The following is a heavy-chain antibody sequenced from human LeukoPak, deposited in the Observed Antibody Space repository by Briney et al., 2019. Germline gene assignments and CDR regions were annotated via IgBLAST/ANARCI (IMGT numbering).Heavy chain of an antibody. CDR3: AREDRRYYYYYMDV. V-gene: IGHV4-39*07. CDR1: GGSISSSSYY. CDR2: IYYSGST. Sequence: SQTLSLTCTVSGGSISSSSYYWGWIRQPPGKGLEWIGSIYYSGSTYYNPSLKSRVTISVDTSKNQFSLKLSSVTAADTAVYYCAREDRRYYYYYMDVWGKGTTVTVSS. J-gene: IGHJ6*03.